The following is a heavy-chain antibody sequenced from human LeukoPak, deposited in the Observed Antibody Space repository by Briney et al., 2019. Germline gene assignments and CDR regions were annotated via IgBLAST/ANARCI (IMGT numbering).Heavy chain of an antibody. CDR1: GGSFSGYH. CDR2: INHSGST. D-gene: IGHD1-26*01. Sequence: SETLSLTCAVYGGSFSGYHWSWIRQPPGKGLEWIGEINHSGSTNYNPSLKSRVTISVDTSKNQFSLKLSSVTAADTAVYYCAKGLAGGFDYWGQGTLVTVSS. V-gene: IGHV4-34*01. J-gene: IGHJ4*02. CDR3: AKGLAGGFDY.